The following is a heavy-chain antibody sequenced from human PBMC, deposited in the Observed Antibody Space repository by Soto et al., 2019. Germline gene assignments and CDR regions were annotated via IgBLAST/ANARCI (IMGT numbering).Heavy chain of an antibody. J-gene: IGHJ6*02. CDR3: RLDYFYYGMDV. CDR1: GFSFRNAW. V-gene: IGHV3-15*01. CDR2: IKSKTDGGTT. Sequence: EVQLVESGGGLVKPGGSLRLPCAASGFSFRNAWMSWVRQAPGKGLEWVGRIKSKTDGGTTDYAAPVKDRFTISRDNSKNTLYLQMNSLKTEDTAVYYCRLDYFYYGMDVWGQGTTVTVSS.